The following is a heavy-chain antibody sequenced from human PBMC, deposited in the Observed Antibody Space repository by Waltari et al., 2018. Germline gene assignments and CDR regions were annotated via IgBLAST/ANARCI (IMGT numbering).Heavy chain of an antibody. Sequence: QVQLVQSGAEVKKPGASVKVSCKVSGYTLTELSMHWVRQAPGKGLEWMGGFAPEDGETIYAQTFQGRVTMTEDTSTDTAYMERSSLRSEATAVYYCATGNSSGREDNWFDPWGQGTLVTVSS. CDR3: ATGNSSGREDNWFDP. J-gene: IGHJ5*02. V-gene: IGHV1-24*01. CDR2: FAPEDGET. D-gene: IGHD6-19*01. CDR1: GYTLTELS.